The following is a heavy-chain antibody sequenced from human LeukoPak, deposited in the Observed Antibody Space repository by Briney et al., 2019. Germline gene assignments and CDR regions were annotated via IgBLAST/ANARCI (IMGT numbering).Heavy chain of an antibody. CDR1: GFTFSSYA. J-gene: IGHJ4*02. CDR3: AREFCSSTSCYFDY. Sequence: GGSLRLSCAASGFTFSSYAMSWVRQAPGKGLEWVSAISGSGGSTYYADSVKGRFTISRDKSKNTLYLQMNSLRAEDTAVYYCAREFCSSTSCYFDYWGQGTLVTVSS. D-gene: IGHD2-2*01. V-gene: IGHV3-23*01. CDR2: ISGSGGST.